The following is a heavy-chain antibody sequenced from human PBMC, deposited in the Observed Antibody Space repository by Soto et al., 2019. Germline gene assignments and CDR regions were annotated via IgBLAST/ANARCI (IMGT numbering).Heavy chain of an antibody. D-gene: IGHD3-16*01. CDR1: GFSLTTAGVG. J-gene: IGHJ4*02. CDR2: IYWDDDE. V-gene: IGHV2-5*02. Sequence: QIALKESGPTLVKPTQTVTLTCSFSGFSLTTAGVGVGWVRQPPGEALEWLALIYWDDDERYSPSLKTRLTFTQEPSKNQVVLTMTNMAPVDTATYYCAHSRNLITEDAQVGDFDYWCQGTLVTVSS. CDR3: AHSRNLITEDAQVGDFDY.